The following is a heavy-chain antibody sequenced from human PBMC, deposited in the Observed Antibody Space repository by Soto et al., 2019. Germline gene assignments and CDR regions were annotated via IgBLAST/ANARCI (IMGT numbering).Heavy chain of an antibody. Sequence: QVQLVQSGADVKKPGASVKVSCKTSGYTFTSYGTSWVRQVPGQGLEWMGWISAYSGNINYAQKFQDRVTMTTDTSTSTAYMELRSLRSDDTAVFYCARDCSGATCSFNYWGQGTLVTVSS. J-gene: IGHJ4*02. CDR1: GYTFTSYG. CDR3: ARDCSGATCSFNY. D-gene: IGHD2-15*01. V-gene: IGHV1-18*01. CDR2: ISAYSGNI.